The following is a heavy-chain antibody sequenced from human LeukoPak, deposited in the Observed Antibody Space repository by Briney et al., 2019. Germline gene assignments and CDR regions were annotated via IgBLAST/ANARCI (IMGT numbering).Heavy chain of an antibody. Sequence: GGSLRLSCAASGFTFSPPYMDWVRQSPGQGREWVGLIRNKASGYTTIYAASVKGRFTISRDDSKNSVYLQMDSLKTEDTAVYYCGDLGSAGTDHWGQGTLVTVSS. CDR1: GFTFSPPY. J-gene: IGHJ4*02. D-gene: IGHD3-10*01. V-gene: IGHV3-72*01. CDR2: IRNKASGYTT. CDR3: GDLGSAGTDH.